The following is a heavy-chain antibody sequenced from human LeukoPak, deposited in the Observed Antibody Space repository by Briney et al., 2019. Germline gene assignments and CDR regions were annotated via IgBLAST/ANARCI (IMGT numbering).Heavy chain of an antibody. CDR1: GFTFSRYG. D-gene: IGHD3-22*01. J-gene: IGHJ4*02. CDR3: AKDRTSDNSDDDY. Sequence: GGSLRLSCAAPGFTFSRYGMHWVRQAPGKGLEWVAFVRYDGSNKYYADSVKGRFTVSRDNSKNTLYLETNSLRTEDTAVYYCAKDRTSDNSDDDYWGQGTLATVSS. V-gene: IGHV3-30*02. CDR2: VRYDGSNK.